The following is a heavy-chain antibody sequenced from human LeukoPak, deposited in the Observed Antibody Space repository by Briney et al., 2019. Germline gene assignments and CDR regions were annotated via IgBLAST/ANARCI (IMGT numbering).Heavy chain of an antibody. D-gene: IGHD3-22*01. CDR3: AKDQPHYYDSSGYKTFDY. V-gene: IGHV3-48*01. CDR1: GFTFSSYS. Sequence: GGSLRLSCAASGFTFSSYSMNWVRQAPGKGLEWVSYISSSSSTIYYADSVKGRFTISRDNSKNTLYLQMNSLRAEDTAVYYCAKDQPHYYDSSGYKTFDYWGQGTLVTVSS. CDR2: ISSSSSTI. J-gene: IGHJ4*02.